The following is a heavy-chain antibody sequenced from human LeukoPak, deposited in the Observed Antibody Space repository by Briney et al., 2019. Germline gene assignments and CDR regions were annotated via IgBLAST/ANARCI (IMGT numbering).Heavy chain of an antibody. V-gene: IGHV1-2*02. CDR3: ARGDILTGYYRNDAFDI. J-gene: IGHJ3*02. Sequence: ASVKVSCKASGYKFTDFYMHWVRQAPGQGLEWMGWINPNSGGTNYAQKFQGRVTMTRDTSISTAYMELSRLRSDDTAVYYCARGDILTGYYRNDAFDIWGQGTMVTVSS. D-gene: IGHD3-9*01. CDR2: INPNSGGT. CDR1: GYKFTDFY.